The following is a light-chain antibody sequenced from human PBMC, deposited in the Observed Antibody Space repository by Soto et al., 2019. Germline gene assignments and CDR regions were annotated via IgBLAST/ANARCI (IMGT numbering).Light chain of an antibody. CDR1: QSVDSN. V-gene: IGKV3-15*01. CDR3: QQRSNWLRT. Sequence: EIVMTQSPATLSVSPGERATLSCRASQSVDSNLAWYQQKPGQPPRLLIYDASTRATGIPARISGSGSGTEFTLTISSLQSEDFAVYYCQQRSNWLRTFGQGTKV. CDR2: DAS. J-gene: IGKJ1*01.